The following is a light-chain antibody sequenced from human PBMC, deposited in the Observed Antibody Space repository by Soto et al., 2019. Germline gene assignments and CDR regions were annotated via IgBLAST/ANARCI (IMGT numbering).Light chain of an antibody. CDR3: QQYNTYPWT. V-gene: IGKV1-5*01. CDR1: QSISNW. CDR2: DAS. Sequence: DIQMTQSPSTLSASVGARVTITCRASQSISNWLAWYQQKPGKALNILIFDASSLESGVPSRFSGSGSGTEFTLTISSLQSGDFATYYCQQYNTYPWTFGQGTKVDIK. J-gene: IGKJ1*01.